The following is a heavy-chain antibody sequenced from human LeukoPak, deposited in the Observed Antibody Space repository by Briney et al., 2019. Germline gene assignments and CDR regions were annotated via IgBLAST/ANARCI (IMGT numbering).Heavy chain of an antibody. Sequence: SETLSLTCAVYGGSFSGYYWSWIRQPPGKGLEWIGEVTHTGTTNYNPSLKSRVTISVGTSKNQFSLKLNSVTAADTAVYYCARHRGYTYGDYWGQGDLVTVSS. J-gene: IGHJ4*02. D-gene: IGHD5-18*01. CDR3: ARHRGYTYGDY. CDR2: VTHTGTT. CDR1: GGSFSGYY. V-gene: IGHV4-34*01.